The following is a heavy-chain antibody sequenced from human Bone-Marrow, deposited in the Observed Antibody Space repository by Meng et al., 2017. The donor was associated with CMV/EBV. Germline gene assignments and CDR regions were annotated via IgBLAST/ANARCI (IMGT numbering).Heavy chain of an antibody. J-gene: IGHJ6*02. CDR3: ARETRFYYYYGMDV. V-gene: IGHV1-2*02. CDR2: INPNSGGT. D-gene: IGHD3-16*01. CDR1: GYTFTGYY. Sequence: ASVKVSCKASGYTFTGYYMHWVRQAPGQGLEWMGWINPNSGGTNYAQKFQGRVTMTRDTSISTAYMELSRLRSEDTAVYYCARETRFYYYYGMDVWGQGTTVTVSS.